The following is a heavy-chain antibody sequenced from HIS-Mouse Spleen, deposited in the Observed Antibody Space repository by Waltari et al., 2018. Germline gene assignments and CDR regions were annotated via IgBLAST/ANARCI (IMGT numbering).Heavy chain of an antibody. J-gene: IGHJ4*02. V-gene: IGHV2-70*15. CDR1: GFSLSTSGMC. CDR2: IDWDDDK. CDR3: ARIAEGYSSGWYAFDY. D-gene: IGHD6-19*01. Sequence: QVTLRESGPALVKPTQTLTLTCTFSGFSLSTSGMCVSWIRQPPGKALEWLARIDWDDDKYYSTYLKTRVTLSKDTSKNQVVLTMTNMDPVDTATYYCARIAEGYSSGWYAFDYWGQGTLVTVSS.